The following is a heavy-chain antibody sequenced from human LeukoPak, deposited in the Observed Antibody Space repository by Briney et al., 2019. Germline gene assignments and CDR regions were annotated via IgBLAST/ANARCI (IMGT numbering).Heavy chain of an antibody. V-gene: IGHV1-18*01. CDR3: ARVPRTGDPLYGMDV. Sequence: GASVKVSCKASGYTFTSYGINWVRQAPGQGLEWMGWISAYNGNTNYAQKFQGRVTMTTDTSTSTGYMELRSLRSDDTAVYYCARVPRTGDPLYGMDVWGQGTTVTVSS. CDR1: GYTFTSYG. CDR2: ISAYNGNT. J-gene: IGHJ6*02. D-gene: IGHD4-17*01.